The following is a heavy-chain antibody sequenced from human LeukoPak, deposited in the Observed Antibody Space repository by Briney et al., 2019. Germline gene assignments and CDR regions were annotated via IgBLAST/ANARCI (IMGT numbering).Heavy chain of an antibody. CDR1: EFTFSNYA. CDR2: ISSGGGDT. CDR3: AKAEGATLYYYGVDV. V-gene: IGHV3-23*01. J-gene: IGHJ6*02. Sequence: GGSLRLSCVASEFTFSNYAMNWVRQAPGKGLEWVSTISSGGGDTYIADSVKGRFTISRDNSKYTLYLQMNRLRSDDTAVYYCAKAEGATLYYYGVDVWGQGTTVTVSS.